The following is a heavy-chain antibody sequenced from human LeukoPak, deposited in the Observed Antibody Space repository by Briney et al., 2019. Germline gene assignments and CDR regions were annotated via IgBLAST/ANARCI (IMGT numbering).Heavy chain of an antibody. CDR1: GFTFSSYE. J-gene: IGHJ5*02. Sequence: GGSLRLSCAASGFTFSSYEMNWVRQAPGKGLEWVSYISSSGSTIYYADSVKGRFTISRDNAKNSLYLQMNSLRAEDTAVYYCARTHCSGGSCYSGWFDPWGQGTLVTVSS. V-gene: IGHV3-48*03. CDR2: ISSSGSTI. D-gene: IGHD2-15*01. CDR3: ARTHCSGGSCYSGWFDP.